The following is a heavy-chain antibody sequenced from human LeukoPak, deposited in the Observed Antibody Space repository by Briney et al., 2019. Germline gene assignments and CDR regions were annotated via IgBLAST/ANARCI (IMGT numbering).Heavy chain of an antibody. J-gene: IGHJ5*02. V-gene: IGHV1-18*01. Sequence: ASVKVSCKASGYTFTSYGISWVRQAPGQGLEWMGWISAYNGNTNYAQKLQGRVTMTTDTSTSTVYMELSSLRSEDTAVYYCARDETYYYDSSGYYYWDWFDPWGQGALVTVSS. CDR3: ARDETYYYDSSGYYYWDWFDP. CDR1: GYTFTSYG. D-gene: IGHD3-22*01. CDR2: ISAYNGNT.